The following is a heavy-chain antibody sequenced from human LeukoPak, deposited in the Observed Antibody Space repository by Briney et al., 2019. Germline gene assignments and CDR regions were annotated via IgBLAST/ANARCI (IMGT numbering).Heavy chain of an antibody. CDR3: ARDGTKELWPTRAYYFDY. CDR1: GGSISSYY. CDR2: IYYSGST. J-gene: IGHJ4*02. D-gene: IGHD5-18*01. V-gene: IGHV4-59*01. Sequence: SETLSLTCTVSGGSISSYYWSWIRQPPGKGLEWIGYIYYSGSTNYNPSLKSRVTISVDTSKNQFSLKLSSVTAADTAVYYCARDGTKELWPTRAYYFDYWGQGTLVTVSS.